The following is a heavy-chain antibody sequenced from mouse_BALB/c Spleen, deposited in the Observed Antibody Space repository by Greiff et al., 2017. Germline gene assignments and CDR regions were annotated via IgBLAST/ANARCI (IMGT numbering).Heavy chain of an antibody. Sequence: EVQVVESGGGLVKPGGSLKLSCAASGFTFSSYAMSWVRQTPEKRLEWVASISSGGSTYYPDSVKGRFTISRDNARNILYLQMSSLRSEDTAMYYCASYYYGGAMDYWGQGTSVTVSS. CDR1: GFTFSSYA. CDR3: ASYYYGGAMDY. V-gene: IGHV5-6-5*01. J-gene: IGHJ4*01. CDR2: ISSGGST. D-gene: IGHD1-1*01.